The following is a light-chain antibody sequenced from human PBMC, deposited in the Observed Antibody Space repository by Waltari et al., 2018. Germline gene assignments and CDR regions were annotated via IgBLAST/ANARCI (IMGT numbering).Light chain of an antibody. J-gene: IGLJ2*01. Sequence: QSVLTQPPSVSGAPGQRVTISCSGSGSNIGAGYDVHWYRQLPGKAPTLPTYGVNTRPPGVPDRFSGSQSATSASLAIAGLQADEEADYYCQSYDTTLSVVFGGGTKLTVL. CDR1: GSNIGAGYD. CDR2: GVN. CDR3: QSYDTTLSVV. V-gene: IGLV1-40*01.